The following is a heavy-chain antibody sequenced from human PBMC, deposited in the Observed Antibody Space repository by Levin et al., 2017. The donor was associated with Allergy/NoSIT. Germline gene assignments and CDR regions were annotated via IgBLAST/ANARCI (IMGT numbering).Heavy chain of an antibody. V-gene: IGHV4-31*03. J-gene: IGHJ4*02. Sequence: SQTLSLTCTVSCGSISGGGYHWSWIRQXPEKGLEWIGYIYYSGSTFYNPSLKSRLMISVDTSKNQFSLNVSSVTAADTAVYYCAREDGSTFDFWGQGALVTVAS. D-gene: IGHD2-2*03. CDR3: AREDGSTFDF. CDR2: IYYSGST. CDR1: CGSISGGGYH.